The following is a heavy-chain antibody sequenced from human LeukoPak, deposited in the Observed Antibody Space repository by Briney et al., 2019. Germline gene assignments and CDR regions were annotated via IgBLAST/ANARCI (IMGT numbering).Heavy chain of an antibody. V-gene: IGHV1-46*01. CDR2: INPSGGST. CDR3: ARGSAYYYDSSGYGIAFDI. Sequence: GASVKVSCKASGYTFTSYYMHWVRQAPGQGLEWMGIINPSGGSTSYAQKFQGRVTMTRDMSTSTVYMELSSLRSEDTAVYYCARGSAYYYDSSGYGIAFDIWGQGTMVTVSS. D-gene: IGHD3-22*01. CDR1: GYTFTSYY. J-gene: IGHJ3*02.